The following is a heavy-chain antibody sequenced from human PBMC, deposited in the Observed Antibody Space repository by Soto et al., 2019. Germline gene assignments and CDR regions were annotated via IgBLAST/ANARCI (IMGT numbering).Heavy chain of an antibody. Sequence: GGSLRLSCAASGFTFSSYAMSWVRQAPGKGLEWVSAISGSGGSTYYADSVKGRFTISRDNSKNTLYLQMNSLRAEDTAVYYCAKDRYHAKTQYYFDYWGQGTLVTVSS. CDR1: GFTFSSYA. CDR3: AKDRYHAKTQYYFDY. J-gene: IGHJ4*02. V-gene: IGHV3-23*01. CDR2: ISGSGGST. D-gene: IGHD1-20*01.